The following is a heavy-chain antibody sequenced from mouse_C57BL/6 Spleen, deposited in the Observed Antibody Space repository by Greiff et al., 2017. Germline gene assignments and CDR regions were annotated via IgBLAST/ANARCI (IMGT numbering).Heavy chain of an antibody. Sequence: VQLQQSGTVLARPGASVKMSCKTSGYTFTSYWMHWVKQRPGQGLEWIGAIYPGNSDTSYNQKFKGKAKLTAVTSASPAYMELSSLTNEDSAVYYCTRDHFDYWGQGTTLTVSS. J-gene: IGHJ2*01. CDR1: GYTFTSYW. V-gene: IGHV1-5*01. CDR3: TRDHFDY. CDR2: IYPGNSDT.